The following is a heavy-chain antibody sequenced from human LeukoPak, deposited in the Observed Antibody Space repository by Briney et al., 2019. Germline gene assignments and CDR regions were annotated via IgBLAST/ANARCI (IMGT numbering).Heavy chain of an antibody. J-gene: IGHJ5*02. D-gene: IGHD6-13*01. Sequence: PGTSLRPSCAASAFTFSRYAMHWVRQAPGKGLEWVAMISLDGTNRNYADSVEGRFTISRDNSKNTLYLQMSSVRPEDTAFYYCARSYSTSWYSTDWFDPWGQGTLATVSS. V-gene: IGHV3-30*04. CDR2: ISLDGTNR. CDR1: AFTFSRYA. CDR3: ARSYSTSWYSTDWFDP.